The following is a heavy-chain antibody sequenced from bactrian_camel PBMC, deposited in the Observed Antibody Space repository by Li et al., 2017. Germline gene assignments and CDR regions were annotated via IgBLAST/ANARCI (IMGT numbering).Heavy chain of an antibody. Sequence: DVQLVESGGGSVQAGGSLRLSCVRSGVEYSTMYMGWFRQAPGKEREGVAAIFIGRRTNTWYADSVKGRFSVSQDKARRVMTLQMTSLKPEDTAMYYCAADQLRWLGTRWCPSIGTGHYEYKYWGQGTQVTVS. CDR3: AADQLRWLGTRWCPSIGTGHYEYKY. CDR1: GVEYSTMY. CDR2: IFIGRRTNT. D-gene: IGHD5*01. J-gene: IGHJ4*01. V-gene: IGHV3S40*01.